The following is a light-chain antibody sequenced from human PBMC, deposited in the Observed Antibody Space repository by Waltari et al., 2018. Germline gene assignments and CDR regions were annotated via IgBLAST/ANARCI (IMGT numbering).Light chain of an antibody. CDR1: SSNIGNNA. CDR2: YDD. Sequence: QSVLTQPPSVSEAPRQRVTISCSGSSSNIGNNAVNWYQQLPGKAPKLLIYYDDLLPSGVSERFSGSKSGTSASLAISGLQSEDEADYYCAAWDDSLSGYVFGTGTKVTVL. J-gene: IGLJ1*01. V-gene: IGLV1-36*01. CDR3: AAWDDSLSGYV.